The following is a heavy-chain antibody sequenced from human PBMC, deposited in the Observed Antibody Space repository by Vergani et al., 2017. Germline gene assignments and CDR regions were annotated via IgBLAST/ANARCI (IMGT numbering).Heavy chain of an antibody. CDR2: ISYDGSNK. D-gene: IGHD3-10*01. V-gene: IGHV3-30*03. Sequence: QVQLVESGGGVVQPGRSLRLSCAASGFTFSSYGMHWVRQAPGKGLEWVAVISYDGSNKYYADSVKGRFTISRGNSKNTLYLQMNSLRAEDTAVYYCSMGSKDDAAVDYWGQGTLVTVSS. CDR3: SMGSKDDAAVDY. J-gene: IGHJ4*02. CDR1: GFTFSSYG.